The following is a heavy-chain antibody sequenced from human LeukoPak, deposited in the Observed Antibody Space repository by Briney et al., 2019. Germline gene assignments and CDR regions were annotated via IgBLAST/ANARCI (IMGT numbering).Heavy chain of an antibody. CDR2: INPSGGDT. J-gene: IGHJ4*02. CDR1: GYILNSYN. V-gene: IGHV1-46*02. Sequence: ASVKVSCKASGYILNSYNMHWVRQAPGQGLEWLGIINPSGGDTKYAQKFQGRVTMTRDMSTSTVYMDLSSLRSEDTAVYYCARAYLFWEAHFDYWGQGTLVTVSS. CDR3: ARAYLFWEAHFDY. D-gene: IGHD1-26*01.